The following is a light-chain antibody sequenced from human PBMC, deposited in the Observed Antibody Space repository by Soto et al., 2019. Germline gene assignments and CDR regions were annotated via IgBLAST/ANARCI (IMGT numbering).Light chain of an antibody. CDR1: QSVTANY. V-gene: IGKV3-20*01. Sequence: EIVLTQSPGTLSLSPGERGTLSCRASQSVTANYVAWYQQKPGQAPRLLIYGASTRGTGIPDRFSGSGSGTEFTLTISRLEPEDFAVYYCQQYGSSPLTFGQGTKVDIK. J-gene: IGKJ1*01. CDR2: GAS. CDR3: QQYGSSPLT.